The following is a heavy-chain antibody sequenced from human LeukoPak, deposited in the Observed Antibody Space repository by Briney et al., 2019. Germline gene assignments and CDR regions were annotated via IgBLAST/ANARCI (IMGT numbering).Heavy chain of an antibody. Sequence: PGGSLRLSCAASGFTFSSYGMHWVRQPPGKGLEWVAFIRFDGNNKYYADSLKGRFTISRDNSKNTLYLQMKSLRAEDTAVYYCARGRFYLDSNGFSSFYYWGQGILVIVSS. CDR1: GFTFSSYG. V-gene: IGHV3-30*02. D-gene: IGHD3-22*01. J-gene: IGHJ4*02. CDR2: IRFDGNNK. CDR3: ARGRFYLDSNGFSSFYY.